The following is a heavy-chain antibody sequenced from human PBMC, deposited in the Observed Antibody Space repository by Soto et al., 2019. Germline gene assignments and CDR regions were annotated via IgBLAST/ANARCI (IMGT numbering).Heavy chain of an antibody. CDR1: GYTFTGYY. D-gene: IGHD2-2*01. CDR3: ARDMARTRPAFSSGTFDP. J-gene: IGHJ5*02. CDR2: INPNSGGT. Sequence: QVQLVQSGAEVKKPGASVKVSCKASGYTFTGYYMHWVRQAPGQGLEWMGWINPNSGGTNYAQKFQGCVTMTRDTSISTAYMELSRLRSDDTAVYYCARDMARTRPAFSSGTFDPWGQGTLVTVSS. V-gene: IGHV1-2*04.